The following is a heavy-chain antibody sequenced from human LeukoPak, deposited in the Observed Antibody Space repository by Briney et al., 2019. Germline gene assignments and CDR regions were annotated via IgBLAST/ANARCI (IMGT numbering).Heavy chain of an antibody. V-gene: IGHV1-8*01. CDR2: MNPSSGNT. D-gene: IGHD5-24*01. CDR1: GYTFANYD. J-gene: IGHJ6*02. Sequence: GASVKVSCKASGYTFANYDINWVRQANGQGLEWMGWMNPSSGNTGYAQKFQGRVTMTRDTSRTTAFMELSSLRYEDTAVYYCARVRETAAITGLSSYHYSMDVWDQGTTVTVS. CDR3: ARVRETAAITGLSSYHYSMDV.